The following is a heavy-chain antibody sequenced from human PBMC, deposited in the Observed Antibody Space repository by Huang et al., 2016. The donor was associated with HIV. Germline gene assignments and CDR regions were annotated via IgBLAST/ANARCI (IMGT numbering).Heavy chain of an antibody. Sequence: QLQLQESGPGLVRPSETLSLICTVSGGSITDSNYYWGWIRQPPGKGLEWIGSIYYSGDTDYNPSLKSRVTMSVDTSKNRFSLDIRSVAVADTAIYYCVRHFGSWSGYFDSWGQGTLVPVSS. D-gene: IGHD3-10*01. CDR1: GGSITDSNYY. CDR3: VRHFGSWSGYFDS. CDR2: IYYSGDT. V-gene: IGHV4-39*01. J-gene: IGHJ4*02.